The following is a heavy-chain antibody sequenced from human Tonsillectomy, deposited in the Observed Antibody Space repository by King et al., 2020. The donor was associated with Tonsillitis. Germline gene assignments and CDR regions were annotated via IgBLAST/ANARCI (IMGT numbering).Heavy chain of an antibody. CDR3: TTDYYDTITNAFDI. CDR2: IKTKSDGGTT. V-gene: IGHV3-15*01. Sequence: VQLVESGGGLVKPGGSLRLSCAASGFTFSDAWMTWVRQAPGKGLEWVGRIKTKSDGGTTDYAAPGKGRFTISRADSKNTLFLQMNSLKTEDTALYFCTTDYYDTITNAFDIWGQGTMVTVSS. J-gene: IGHJ3*02. CDR1: GFTFSDAW. D-gene: IGHD3-22*01.